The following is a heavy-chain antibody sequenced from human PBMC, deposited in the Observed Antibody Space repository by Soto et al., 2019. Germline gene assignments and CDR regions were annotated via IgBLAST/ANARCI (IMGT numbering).Heavy chain of an antibody. Sequence: QVQLVQSGAEVRKPGSSVKVSCKASGGTFSRYAINWVRQAPGQGLEWMGGIIPMFGTTNYAQKFKGRVTITADESTRTLYMELNTLRSEDAAVYYCARASIHGSSWYFWFDPWGQGTLVTVSS. CDR1: GGTFSRYA. D-gene: IGHD6-13*01. CDR2: IIPMFGTT. J-gene: IGHJ5*01. V-gene: IGHV1-69*01. CDR3: ARASIHGSSWYFWFDP.